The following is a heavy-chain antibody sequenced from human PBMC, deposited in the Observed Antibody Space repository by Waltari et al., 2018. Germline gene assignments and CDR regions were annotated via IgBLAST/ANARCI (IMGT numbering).Heavy chain of an antibody. Sequence: EVQLVESGGGLVQPGGSLRLSCAASGFSFSTYAMTWVRQAPGKGLEWVSVITDSGADTLYTDSVKGRFTISRDNSKNTLYLQMNGLRADDTAVYYCAKGLGGSYPKTRFYDRWGRGTLVTVSS. CDR2: ITDSGADT. D-gene: IGHD3-16*01. CDR3: AKGLGGSYPKTRFYDR. CDR1: GFSFSTYA. V-gene: IGHV3-23*04. J-gene: IGHJ5*02.